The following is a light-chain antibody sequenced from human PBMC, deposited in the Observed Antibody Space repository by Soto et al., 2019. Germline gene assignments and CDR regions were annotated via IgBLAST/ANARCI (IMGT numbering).Light chain of an antibody. Sequence: DIVMTQTPLSSPVTLGQPASISCRSSQSLVHNDGNTHLSWLQQRPGQPPRLLIYKVSNRCSGVPDRFSGSGAGRYFTLKISRVEAEDVGVYYCMQATQFQWTFGRGTKVEIK. CDR3: MQATQFQWT. CDR1: QSLVHNDGNTH. V-gene: IGKV2-24*01. J-gene: IGKJ1*01. CDR2: KVS.